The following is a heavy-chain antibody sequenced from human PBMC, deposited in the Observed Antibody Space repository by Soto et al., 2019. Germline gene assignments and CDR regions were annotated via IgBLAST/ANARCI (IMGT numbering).Heavy chain of an antibody. J-gene: IGHJ6*02. D-gene: IGHD3-10*01. V-gene: IGHV4-31*03. Sequence: PSETLSLTCTVSGGSISSGGYYWSWIRQHPGKGLEWIGYIYYSGSTYYNPSLKSRVTISVDTSKNQFSLKLSSVTAADTAVYYCARDSSWSGGMDVWGQGTTVTVSS. CDR1: GGSISSGGYY. CDR3: ARDSSWSGGMDV. CDR2: IYYSGST.